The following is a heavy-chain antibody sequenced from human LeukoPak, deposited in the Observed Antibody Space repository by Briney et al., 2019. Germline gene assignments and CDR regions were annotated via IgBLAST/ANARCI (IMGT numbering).Heavy chain of an antibody. V-gene: IGHV3-30*04. Sequence: GRSLRLSCAASGFTFSSYAMHWVRQAPGKGLEWVAVISYDGSNKYYADSVKGRFTISRDNSKNTLYLQMSSLRAEDTAVYYCARAPSLLLWFGEYFDYWGQGTLVTVSS. CDR2: ISYDGSNK. CDR3: ARAPSLLLWFGEYFDY. CDR1: GFTFSSYA. D-gene: IGHD3-10*01. J-gene: IGHJ4*02.